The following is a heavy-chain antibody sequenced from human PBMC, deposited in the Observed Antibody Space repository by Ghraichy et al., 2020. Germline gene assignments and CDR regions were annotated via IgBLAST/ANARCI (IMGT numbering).Heavy chain of an antibody. V-gene: IGHV3-30*18. CDR2: ISYDGSNK. CDR1: GFTFSSYG. Sequence: GESLNISCAASGFTFSSYGMHWVRQAPGKGLEWVAVISYDGSNKYYADSVKGRFTISRDNSKNTLYLQMNSLRAEDTAVYYCAKDGGADSSGWTHIDYWGQGTLVTVSS. CDR3: AKDGGADSSGWTHIDY. J-gene: IGHJ4*02. D-gene: IGHD6-19*01.